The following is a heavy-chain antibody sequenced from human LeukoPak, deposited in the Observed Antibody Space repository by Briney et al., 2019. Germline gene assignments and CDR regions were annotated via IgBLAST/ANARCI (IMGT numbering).Heavy chain of an antibody. J-gene: IGHJ3*01. CDR3: ARDPEWVYDTFDV. CDR1: GDSVSSYSAA. Sequence: SQTLSLTCAISGDSVSSYSAAWNWIMQSPSRGLEWLGRTYYRSNWYNDYAGSLRGRITINPDTSRNQFSLHLSSVTPDDTAVYYCARDPEWVYDTFDVWGQGTMVTVSS. V-gene: IGHV6-1*01. D-gene: IGHD3-3*01. CDR2: TYYRSNWYN.